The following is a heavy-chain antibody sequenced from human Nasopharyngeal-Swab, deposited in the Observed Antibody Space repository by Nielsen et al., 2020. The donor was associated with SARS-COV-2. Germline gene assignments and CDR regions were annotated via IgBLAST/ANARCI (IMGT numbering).Heavy chain of an antibody. D-gene: IGHD3-22*01. V-gene: IGHV3-30*03. Sequence: GGSLRLSCADSGFTFSVYDMHWVRQAPGKGLEWVALISNGGSNKYYADSVKGRFTISRDNSKNTLYLQMNSLRAEDTAVYYCARVVSYYYGMDVWGQGTTVTVSS. J-gene: IGHJ6*02. CDR2: ISNGGSNK. CDR1: GFTFSVYD. CDR3: ARVVSYYYGMDV.